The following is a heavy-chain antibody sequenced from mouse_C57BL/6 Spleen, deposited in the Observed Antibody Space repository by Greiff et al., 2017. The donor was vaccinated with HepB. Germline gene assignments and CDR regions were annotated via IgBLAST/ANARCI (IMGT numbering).Heavy chain of an antibody. CDR2: IYPGNSDT. J-gene: IGHJ1*03. Sequence: VQLKESGTVLARPGASVKMSCKTSGYTFTSYWMHWVKQRPGQGLEWIGAIYPGNSDTSYNQKFKGKAKLTAVTSASTAYMELSSLTNEDSAVYYCTTPYYYGSSPYWYFDVWGTGTTVTVSS. D-gene: IGHD1-1*01. CDR3: TTPYYYGSSPYWYFDV. CDR1: GYTFTSYW. V-gene: IGHV1-5*01.